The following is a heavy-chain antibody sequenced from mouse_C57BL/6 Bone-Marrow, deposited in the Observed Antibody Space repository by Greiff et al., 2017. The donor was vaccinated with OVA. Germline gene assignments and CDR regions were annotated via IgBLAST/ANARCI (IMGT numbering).Heavy chain of an antibody. CDR2: IYPSDSET. CDR1: GYTFTSYW. Sequence: VQLQQPGAELVRPGSSVKLSCKASGYTFTSYWMDWVKQRPGQGLEWIGNIYPSDSETHYNQKFKDKATLTVDKSSSTAYMQLSSLTSEDSAVYYCARSLYYYGSSYGYFDYWGQGTTLTVSS. J-gene: IGHJ2*01. D-gene: IGHD1-1*01. V-gene: IGHV1-61*01. CDR3: ARSLYYYGSSYGYFDY.